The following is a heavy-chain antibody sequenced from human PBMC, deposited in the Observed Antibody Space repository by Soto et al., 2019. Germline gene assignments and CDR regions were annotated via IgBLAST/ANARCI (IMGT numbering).Heavy chain of an antibody. V-gene: IGHV3-9*01. J-gene: IGHJ4*02. CDR3: AKGDPRDS. Sequence: GGSLRLSCAASGFTFDSFAMQWIRQVPGKGLEWVSSISWNSATIAYADSVKGRFTISRDNANNVVYLQMNNLRAEDTAFYYCAKGDPRDSWGQGTLVTVYS. CDR1: GFTFDSFA. CDR2: ISWNSATI.